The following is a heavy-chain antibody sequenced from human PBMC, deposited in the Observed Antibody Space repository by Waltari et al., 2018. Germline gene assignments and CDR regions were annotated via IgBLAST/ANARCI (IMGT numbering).Heavy chain of an antibody. V-gene: IGHV3-23*01. CDR2: IRGSGDGT. Sequence: EVQLLESGGNLVQPGWSLRLSCAASGFTFSTYAMTWVRQGPGKGLEWVSSIRGSGDGTYYEASVKGRFTISRDNSKNTLFLQMNSLRADDTAVYYCGRDPNGDYVGAFDFRGQGTMVTVSS. CDR1: GFTFSTYA. D-gene: IGHD4-17*01. J-gene: IGHJ3*01. CDR3: GRDPNGDYVGAFDF.